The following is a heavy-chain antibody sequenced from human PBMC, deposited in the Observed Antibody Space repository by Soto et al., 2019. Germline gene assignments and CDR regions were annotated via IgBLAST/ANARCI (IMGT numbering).Heavy chain of an antibody. J-gene: IGHJ3*01. Sequence: QEQLVESGGSVVQPGRSLRLSCVASGFTFSRKGMHWVRQAPGKGLEWVAMIWYDGSKKFSGDSVKGRFTISRDNSKNTLFLQMDSLRAEDTAVYYCARDGLDSAFDLWGQGTMVTVFS. V-gene: IGHV3-33*01. CDR2: IWYDGSKK. CDR3: ARDGLDSAFDL. D-gene: IGHD2-15*01. CDR1: GFTFSRKG.